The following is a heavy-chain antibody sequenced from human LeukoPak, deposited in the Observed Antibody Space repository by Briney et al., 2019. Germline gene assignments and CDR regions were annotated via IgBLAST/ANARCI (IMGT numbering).Heavy chain of an antibody. CDR1: GGSISSSSYY. CDR2: IYYSGST. J-gene: IGHJ4*02. D-gene: IGHD2-15*01. CDR3: ARQSGGSRY. Sequence: SETLSLTCTVSGGSISSSSYYWGWIRQPPGKGLEWIGSIYYSGSTYYNPSLKSRVTISVDTSKNQFSLKLSSVTAADRAVYYCARQSGGSRYWGQGTLVTVSS. V-gene: IGHV4-39*01.